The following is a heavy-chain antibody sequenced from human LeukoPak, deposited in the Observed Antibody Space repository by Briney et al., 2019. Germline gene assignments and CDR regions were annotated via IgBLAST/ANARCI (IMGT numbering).Heavy chain of an antibody. V-gene: IGHV4-4*02. D-gene: IGHD1-26*01. CDR1: GGSISSRNW. Sequence: PSETLSLTCAVSGGSISSRNWWNWVRQPPGKGLEWIGEIYHSGSTNYNPSLKSRVTISVDKSKNHFSLRLSSVTAADTAVYYCARDLGSISSATTAWGRGTMVTVSS. CDR3: ARDLGSISSATTA. J-gene: IGHJ3*01. CDR2: IYHSGST.